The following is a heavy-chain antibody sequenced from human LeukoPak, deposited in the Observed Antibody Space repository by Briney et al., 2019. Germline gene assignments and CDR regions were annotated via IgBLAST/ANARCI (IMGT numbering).Heavy chain of an antibody. V-gene: IGHV1-8*01. J-gene: IGHJ4*02. D-gene: IGHD6-13*01. CDR2: MNPNSGNT. Sequence: ASVKVSCKASGYTFTSYDINLVRQASGRGLEWMGWMNPNSGNTGYAQKFQGRVTMTRNTSISTAYMELSSLRSEDTAVYYCARRRWRSWYWGWGQGTLVTVSS. CDR1: GYTFTSYD. CDR3: ARRRWRSWYWG.